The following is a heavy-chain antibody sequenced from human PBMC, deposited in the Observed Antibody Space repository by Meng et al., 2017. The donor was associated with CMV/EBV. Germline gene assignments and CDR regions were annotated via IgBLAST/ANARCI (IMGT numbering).Heavy chain of an antibody. CDR1: GYTFTGYY. J-gene: IGHJ6*02. CDR2: INPNSGGT. D-gene: IGHD3-10*01. CDR3: ARDPRVRFGSGSNGMDV. Sequence: ASVKVSCKASGYTFTGYYIHWVRQAPGQGLEWMGWINPNSGGTNYAQKFQGRVTMTRDTSISTAYMELSRLRSDDTAVYYCARDPRVRFGSGSNGMDVWGQGTTVTVSS. V-gene: IGHV1-2*02.